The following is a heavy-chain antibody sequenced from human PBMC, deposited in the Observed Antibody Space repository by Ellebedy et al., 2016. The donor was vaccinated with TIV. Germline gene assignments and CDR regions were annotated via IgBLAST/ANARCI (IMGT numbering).Heavy chain of an antibody. Sequence: SETLSLTXTVSGGSIGSYYWSWIRQPPGKGLEWIGYIYYSGSTNYNPSLKSRVTISVDTSKNQFSLKLSSVTAADTAVYYCARVYSSGWLIGHWGQGTLVTVSS. V-gene: IGHV4-59*01. CDR1: GGSIGSYY. CDR3: ARVYSSGWLIGH. D-gene: IGHD6-19*01. CDR2: IYYSGST. J-gene: IGHJ4*02.